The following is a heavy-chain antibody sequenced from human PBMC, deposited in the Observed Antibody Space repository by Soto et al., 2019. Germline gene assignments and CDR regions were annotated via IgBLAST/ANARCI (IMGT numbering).Heavy chain of an antibody. CDR1: GVPFSTYW. J-gene: IGHJ4*02. V-gene: IGHV3-74*01. Sequence: VGSLRHSCAASGVPFSTYWMRWFRQAPGEGLVWLSRITAAGTSTSSADSVKGRFTISRDNAKNTLYLQMNSLRAEDTAMYYCARGDPTYFDYWGQGILVTVSS. D-gene: IGHD1-26*01. CDR3: ARGDPTYFDY. CDR2: ITAAGTST.